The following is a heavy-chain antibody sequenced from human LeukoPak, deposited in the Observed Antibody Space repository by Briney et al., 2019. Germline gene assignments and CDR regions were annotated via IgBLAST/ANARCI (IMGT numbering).Heavy chain of an antibody. V-gene: IGHV3-23*01. CDR1: GFTFSNYD. D-gene: IGHD3-10*01. CDR3: AKRGSYFGGFDY. CDR2: VTGGGDTT. Sequence: GGSLRLSCAASGFTFSNYDMSWVRQAPGKGLECVSAVTGGGDTTYYADSVKGRFTISRDNSKSTLYLQMNSLRAEDTAVYYCAKRGSYFGGFDYWGQGTLVTVSS. J-gene: IGHJ4*02.